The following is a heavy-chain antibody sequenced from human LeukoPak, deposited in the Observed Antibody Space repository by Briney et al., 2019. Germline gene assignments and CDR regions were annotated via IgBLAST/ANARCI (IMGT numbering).Heavy chain of an antibody. V-gene: IGHV4-34*01. CDR2: INHSGST. J-gene: IGHJ4*02. D-gene: IGHD2-15*01. Sequence: SETLSLTCAVYGGSFSGYYWSWIRQPPGKGLEWIGEINHSGSTNYNPSLKSRVTISVDTSKNQFSLKLSSVTAADTAMYYCARGGAYCSGGSCPITYFDYWGQGTLVTVSS. CDR3: ARGGAYCSGGSCPITYFDY. CDR1: GGSFSGYY.